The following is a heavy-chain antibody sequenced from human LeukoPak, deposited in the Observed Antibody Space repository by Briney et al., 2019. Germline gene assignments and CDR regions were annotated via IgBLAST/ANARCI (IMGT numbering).Heavy chain of an antibody. Sequence: GGTLRLSCAASGFTFSSYGMSWVRQAPGKGLEWVSTISGSGGNTFYADSVKGRFTISRDNSKNTLFLQMNSLRAEDTAVYYCAREYGDYVGTENYWGQGTLVTVSS. V-gene: IGHV3-23*01. D-gene: IGHD4-17*01. J-gene: IGHJ4*02. CDR2: ISGSGGNT. CDR3: AREYGDYVGTENY. CDR1: GFTFSSYG.